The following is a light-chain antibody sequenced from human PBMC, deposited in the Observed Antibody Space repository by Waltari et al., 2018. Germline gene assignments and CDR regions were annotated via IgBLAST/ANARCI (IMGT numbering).Light chain of an antibody. CDR3: ETGGHGTWV. J-gene: IGLJ3*02. CDR1: SGHSRTA. CDR2: VNSDGSP. Sequence: QLVLPQSPSASASLGASVKPTCTLSSGHSRTALASLQKRPAKGPRYLMKVNSDGSPSKGDDTPDRFAGSGSGAERYLTISNLQPEDEADYYCETGGHGTWVFGGGTKVTVL. V-gene: IGLV4-69*01.